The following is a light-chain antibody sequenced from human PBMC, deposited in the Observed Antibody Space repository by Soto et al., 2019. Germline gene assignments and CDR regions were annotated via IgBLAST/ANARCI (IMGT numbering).Light chain of an antibody. V-gene: IGKV3-15*01. CDR3: QHYDNWPRT. J-gene: IGKJ1*01. CDR1: QSVSSN. Sequence: EIVMTQSPATLSVSPGERATLSCRASQSVSSNLAWYQQKPGQAPRLLIYGASTRATGIPARFSGSRSGTEFTLTISSLQSEAFAVYYCQHYDNWPRTFGQGTQVEIK. CDR2: GAS.